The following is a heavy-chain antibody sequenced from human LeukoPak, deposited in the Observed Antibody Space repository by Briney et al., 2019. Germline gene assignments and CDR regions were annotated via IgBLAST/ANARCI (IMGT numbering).Heavy chain of an antibody. CDR1: GGSFSGYY. D-gene: IGHD6-13*01. V-gene: IGHV4-34*01. J-gene: IGHJ4*02. CDR3: ARASSSWYTTLDY. CDR2: INHSGST. Sequence: SETLSLTCAVYGGSFSGYYWSWIRQPPGKGLEWIGEINHSGSTNYNPSLKSRVTISVDTSKNQFSLKLSSVTAADTAVYYCARASSSWYTTLDYWGQGTLVTVSS.